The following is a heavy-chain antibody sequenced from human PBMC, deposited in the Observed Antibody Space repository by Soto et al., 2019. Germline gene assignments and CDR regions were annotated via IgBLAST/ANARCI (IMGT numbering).Heavy chain of an antibody. V-gene: IGHV4-31*03. CDR3: ARLEGLATISYYFDF. D-gene: IGHD3-9*01. Sequence: SETLSLTCTVSGGSISSGGYYWSWIRQHPGKGLEWIGCIYYRGSTYYNPSLKTRVTISLDTSKSQFSLKLNSVTAADSAVYFCARLEGLATISYYFDFWGQGALVTVSS. CDR1: GGSISSGGYY. J-gene: IGHJ4*02. CDR2: IYYRGST.